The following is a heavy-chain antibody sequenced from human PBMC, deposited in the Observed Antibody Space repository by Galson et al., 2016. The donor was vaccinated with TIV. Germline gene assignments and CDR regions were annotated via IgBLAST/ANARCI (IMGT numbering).Heavy chain of an antibody. V-gene: IGHV4-30-4*01. CDR3: ARVCGKYYYGMDV. J-gene: IGHJ6*02. CDR1: GASISNGDYY. CDR2: IYYIGST. Sequence: TLSLTCTVSGASISNGDYYWGWIRQSPGKGLEWIGYIYYIGSTNYSPSLKSRLTLSVDRSKNQFSMVLTSVTAADTAVYYCARVCGKYYYGMDVWGQGTTVIVSS. D-gene: IGHD4-23*01.